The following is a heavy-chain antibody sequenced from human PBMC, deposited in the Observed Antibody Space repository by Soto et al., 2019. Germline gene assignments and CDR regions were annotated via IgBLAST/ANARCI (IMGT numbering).Heavy chain of an antibody. CDR1: GFTFDNYA. J-gene: IGHJ4*02. V-gene: IGHV3-9*01. CDR3: ARRYSGFGARSYFVY. D-gene: IGHD3-16*01. CDR2: IGWNSYTI. Sequence: PGGSLRLSCAASGFTFDNYAMYWVRQAPGKGLEWVSGIGWNSYTINYADSVKGRFTISRDNAKNSLYLQMNSLRAEDTALYYCARRYSGFGARSYFVYWGQGTLVTVSS.